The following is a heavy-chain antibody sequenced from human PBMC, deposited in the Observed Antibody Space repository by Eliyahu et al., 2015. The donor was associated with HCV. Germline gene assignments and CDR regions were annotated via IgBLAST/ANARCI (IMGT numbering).Heavy chain of an antibody. CDR3: ARDGQGMIPVMTPDFYYYYGLDV. V-gene: IGHV1-2*02. J-gene: IGHJ6*02. Sequence: QVQLVQSGAEVKKPGASVKVSCKTSGYTFTGYYMPWVRQAPGQGLEWMGWIXPNSGATDPAQKFQGRVTMTRDTSISAVHMELSSLTSDDTATYYCARDGQGMIPVMTPDFYYYYGLDVWGQGTTVTVSS. CDR1: GYTFTGYY. D-gene: IGHD3-16*01. CDR2: IXPNSGAT.